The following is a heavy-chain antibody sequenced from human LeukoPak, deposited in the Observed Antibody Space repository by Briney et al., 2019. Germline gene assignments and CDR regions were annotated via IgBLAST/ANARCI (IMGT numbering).Heavy chain of an antibody. CDR2: IFYSGST. D-gene: IGHD6-6*01. Sequence: SSETLSLTCTVSGGSISSNNYYWGWIRQPPGKGLEWIGSIFYSGSTYYNPSLKSRVTISVDTSKNQFSLKLSSVTAADTAVYYCARIEYSSSIDCWGQGILVTVSS. V-gene: IGHV4-39*07. CDR1: GGSISSNNYY. CDR3: ARIEYSSSIDC. J-gene: IGHJ4*02.